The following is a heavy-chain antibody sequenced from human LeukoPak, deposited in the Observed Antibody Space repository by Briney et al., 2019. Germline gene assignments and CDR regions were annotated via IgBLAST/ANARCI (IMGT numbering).Heavy chain of an antibody. CDR3: ARHVIGDHFDY. CDR2: IYYSGST. Sequence: PSETLSLTCTVSSGSISSYYWSWIRQPPGKGLEWIGYIYYSGSTNYNPSLKSRVTISVDTSKNQFSLKLSSVTAADTAVYYCARHVIGDHFDYWGQGTLVTVSS. V-gene: IGHV4-59*08. CDR1: SGSISSYY. D-gene: IGHD4-17*01. J-gene: IGHJ4*02.